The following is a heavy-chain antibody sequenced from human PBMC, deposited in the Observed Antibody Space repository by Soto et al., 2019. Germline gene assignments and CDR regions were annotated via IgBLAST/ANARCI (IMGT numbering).Heavy chain of an antibody. J-gene: IGHJ4*02. D-gene: IGHD6-19*01. CDR1: GGSISSSNW. CDR3: ARSRIAVAGTFDY. CDR2: IYHSGST. V-gene: IGHV4-4*02. Sequence: PSETLSLTCAVSGGSISSSNWWSWVRQPPGKGLEWIGEIYHSGSTNYNPSLKSRVTISVDKSKNQFSLKLSSVTAADTAVYYCARSRIAVAGTFDYFGPGTLVTVS.